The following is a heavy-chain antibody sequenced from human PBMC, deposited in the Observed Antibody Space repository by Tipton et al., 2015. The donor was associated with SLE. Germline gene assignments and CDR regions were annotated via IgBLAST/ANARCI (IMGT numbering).Heavy chain of an antibody. D-gene: IGHD3-3*01. V-gene: IGHV3-30-3*01. J-gene: IGHJ4*02. CDR3: ARIGDYDFWSGYYTSYFDY. Sequence: RSLRLFCAASGFTFGSNPMSWVRQAPGKGLEWLTMISFNGGHKLYADSVKGRLTVSRDDAKNSLFLQMNSLRAEDTAVYYCARIGDYDFWSGYYTSYFDYWGQGTLVTVSS. CDR1: GFTFGSNP. CDR2: ISFNGGHK.